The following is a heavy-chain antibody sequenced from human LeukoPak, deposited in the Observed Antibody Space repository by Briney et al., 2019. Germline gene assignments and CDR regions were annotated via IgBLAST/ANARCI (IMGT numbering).Heavy chain of an antibody. D-gene: IGHD1-26*01. J-gene: IGHJ6*03. CDR2: MTYSDTTV. Sequence: PGGSLRLSCVASGLPFSSFHVNWVRQVPGKGLEWLAHMTYSDTTVEYADSIQGRFTISRDAATKTVYLQMNSLRAEDTATYYCARVLSGTPFDYYLYMDVWGKGTTVIVS. V-gene: IGHV3-48*03. CDR1: GLPFSSFH. CDR3: ARVLSGTPFDYYLYMDV.